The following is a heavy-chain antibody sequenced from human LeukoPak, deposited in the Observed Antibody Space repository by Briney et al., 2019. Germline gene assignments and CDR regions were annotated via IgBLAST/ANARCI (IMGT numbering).Heavy chain of an antibody. Sequence: ASVKVSCKASGGTFSSYAISWVRQAPGQGLEWMGRIIPILGIANYAQKFQGRVTITADKSTSTAYMELSSLRSEDTAVYYCARDSYGYGGAFDIWGQGTMVTVSS. CDR3: ARDSYGYGGAFDI. J-gene: IGHJ3*02. CDR2: IIPILGIA. CDR1: GGTFSSYA. D-gene: IGHD5-18*01. V-gene: IGHV1-69*04.